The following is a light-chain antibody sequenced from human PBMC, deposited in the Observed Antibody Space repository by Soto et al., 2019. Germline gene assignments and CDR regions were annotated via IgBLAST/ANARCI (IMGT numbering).Light chain of an antibody. CDR3: QHYGDSSWT. CDR2: GTS. CDR1: RSVSDTL. J-gene: IGKJ1*01. V-gene: IGKV3-20*01. Sequence: EIVLTQSPGTLSLSPGERATLSCRADRSVSDTLLTWFQQKPGQAPRLLIFGTSNRAPGIPDRFSGSGSGTDFTLTISRLEPDDFAVYYCQHYGDSSWTFGQGTKVGIK.